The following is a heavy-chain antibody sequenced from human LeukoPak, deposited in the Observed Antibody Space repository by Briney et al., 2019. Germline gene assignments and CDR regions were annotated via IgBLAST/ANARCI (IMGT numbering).Heavy chain of an antibody. CDR1: GFTFSSYS. Sequence: GGSLRLSCAASGFTFSSYSMNWVRQAPGKGLEWVSYISSSSSTIYYADSVKGRFTISRDNAKNSLYLQMNSLRAEDMALYYCAKDIGYYDSSGYFDYWGQGTLVTVSS. D-gene: IGHD3-22*01. CDR2: ISSSSSTI. CDR3: AKDIGYYDSSGYFDY. J-gene: IGHJ4*02. V-gene: IGHV3-48*04.